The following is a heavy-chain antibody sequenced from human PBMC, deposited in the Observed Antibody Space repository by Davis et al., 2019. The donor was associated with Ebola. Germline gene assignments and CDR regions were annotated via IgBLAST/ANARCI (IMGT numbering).Heavy chain of an antibody. CDR3: ARDRYYTIDV. V-gene: IGHV3-74*01. J-gene: IGHJ6*02. CDR2: IHSDGTST. CDR1: GFIVSDKY. D-gene: IGHD3-10*01. Sequence: HTGGSLRLSCAASGFIVSDKYMSWVRQAPGKGLVWVSRIHSDGTSTIYTDSVKGRFTISRDNAKNTLYLQMNSLRAEDTAVYYCARDRYYTIDVWGQGTTVTVSS.